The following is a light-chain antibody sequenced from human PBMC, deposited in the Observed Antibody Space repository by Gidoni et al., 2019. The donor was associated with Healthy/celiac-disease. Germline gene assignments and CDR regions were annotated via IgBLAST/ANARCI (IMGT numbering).Light chain of an antibody. CDR2: GAS. Sequence: EIVMTQSPATLSVSPGERATPSRRASQSVSSNLAWYQQKPGQAPRLLIYGASTRATGIPARFSGSGSGTEFTLTISSLQSEDFAVYYCQQYNNWPLYTFGQGTKLEIK. CDR1: QSVSSN. CDR3: QQYNNWPLYT. J-gene: IGKJ2*01. V-gene: IGKV3-15*01.